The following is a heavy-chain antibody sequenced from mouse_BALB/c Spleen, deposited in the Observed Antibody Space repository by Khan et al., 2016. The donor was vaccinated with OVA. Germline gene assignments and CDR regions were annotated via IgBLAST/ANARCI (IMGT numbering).Heavy chain of an antibody. D-gene: IGHD2-4*01. CDR3: AGHNTMTLYAMDY. CDR2: IWSDGST. CDR1: GFSLTSYG. V-gene: IGHV2-6-1*01. J-gene: IGHJ4*01. Sequence: VQLVESGPGLVAPSQSLSITCTISGFSLTSYGVHWVRQPPGKGLEWLVVIWSDGSTTYNSALKSRLSISKDNSKSQVFLKMNSLQTDDTAMYYCAGHNTMTLYAMDYWGQGTSVTVSS.